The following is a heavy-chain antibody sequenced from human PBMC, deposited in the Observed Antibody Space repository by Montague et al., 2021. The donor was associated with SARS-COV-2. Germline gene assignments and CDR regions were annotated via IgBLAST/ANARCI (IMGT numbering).Heavy chain of an antibody. CDR2: LYDSGST. CDR3: ARHPIGSCPCYGMDV. Sequence: SETLSLTCTVSGGSFRSNNYYWDRHRPLTGQGLEWNGNLYDSGSTYYYQSPKSRVTISADKSKNQLPLKLSSVTAAATAVYYYARHPIGSCPCYGMDVWGQGTTVTVSS. D-gene: IGHD2-15*01. J-gene: IGHJ6*02. CDR1: GGSFRSNNYY. V-gene: IGHV4-39*06.